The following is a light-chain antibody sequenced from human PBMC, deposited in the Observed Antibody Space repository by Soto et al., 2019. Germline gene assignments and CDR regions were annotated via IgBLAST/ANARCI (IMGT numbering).Light chain of an antibody. V-gene: IGKV3-15*01. Sequence: MTQSPSTLSASVGDRVTITCRASQSVNLNLAWYQQKPGQPPRLLLYGASTRATGIPVRFRGSGSGTEFTLTISSLQSEDSAVYYCHQYNSWPRGTFGPGTKVEIK. J-gene: IGKJ3*01. CDR2: GAS. CDR3: HQYNSWPRGT. CDR1: QSVNLN.